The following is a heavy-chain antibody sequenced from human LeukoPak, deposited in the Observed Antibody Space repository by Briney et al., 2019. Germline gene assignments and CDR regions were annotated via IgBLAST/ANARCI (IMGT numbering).Heavy chain of an antibody. CDR3: ARVGYCSGGSCYDAFDI. J-gene: IGHJ3*02. Sequence: ASVKVSCKAYGYTFTGYYMHWVRQAPGQGLEWMGWINPNSGGTNYAQKFQGRVTMTRDTSISTAYVELSRLRSDDTAVYYCARVGYCSGGSCYDAFDIWGQGTMVTVSS. CDR2: INPNSGGT. CDR1: GYTFTGYY. D-gene: IGHD2-15*01. V-gene: IGHV1-2*02.